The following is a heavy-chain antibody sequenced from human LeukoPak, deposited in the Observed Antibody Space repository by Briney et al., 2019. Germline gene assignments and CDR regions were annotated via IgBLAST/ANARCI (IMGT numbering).Heavy chain of an antibody. V-gene: IGHV4-39*01. D-gene: IGHD4-23*01. J-gene: IGHJ4*02. CDR3: ASRKLGNDY. CDR2: SYYSGSA. Sequence: PAETLSLTCTASGSSISSCGYFWGWIRQPPGKWLEWIGSSYYSGSAYYYPSLQSPVTISVDTSNNELSLKMISVTDAATAEYFGASRKLGNDYGGQGTLVTVSS. CDR1: GSSISSCGYF.